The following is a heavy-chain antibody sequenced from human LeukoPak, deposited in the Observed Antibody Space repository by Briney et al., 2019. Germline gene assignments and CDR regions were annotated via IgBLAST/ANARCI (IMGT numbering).Heavy chain of an antibody. CDR2: ISSSSSYI. Sequence: GGSLRLSCAASGFTFSSYSMNWVRQAPGKGLEWVSSISSSSSYIYYADSLKGRFTISRDNAKNSLYLQMNSLRAEDTAVYYCARAPYQYCSGGSCRVYYFDYWGQGTLVTVSS. D-gene: IGHD2-15*01. CDR1: GFTFSSYS. CDR3: ARAPYQYCSGGSCRVYYFDY. J-gene: IGHJ4*02. V-gene: IGHV3-21*01.